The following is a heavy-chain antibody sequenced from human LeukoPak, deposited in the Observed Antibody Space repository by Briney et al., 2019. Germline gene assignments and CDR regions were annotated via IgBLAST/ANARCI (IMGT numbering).Heavy chain of an antibody. J-gene: IGHJ3*02. D-gene: IGHD3-10*01. CDR1: GFTFSSYA. CDR2: IRYDGSNK. Sequence: GGSLRLSCAASGFTFSSYAMHWVRQAPGKGLEWVAFIRYDGSNKYYADSVKGRFTISRDNSKNTLYLQMNSLRTEDTAVYYCARDTHYYGSGSPAFDIWGQGTMVTVSS. V-gene: IGHV3-30*02. CDR3: ARDTHYYGSGSPAFDI.